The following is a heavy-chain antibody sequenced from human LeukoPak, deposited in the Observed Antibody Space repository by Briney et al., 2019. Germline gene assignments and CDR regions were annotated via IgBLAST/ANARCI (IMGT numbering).Heavy chain of an antibody. V-gene: IGHV3-73*01. J-gene: IGHJ3*02. CDR1: GFTFSGSA. CDR2: IRGKANSYAT. CDR3: TRLRPSAGAFDI. D-gene: IGHD2-2*01. Sequence: GGSLRLSCAASGFTFSGSAMHWVRQASGKGLEWVGRIRGKANSYATAYAASVRGRFTISRDDSKNTAYLQMNSLKTEDTAVYYCTRLRPSAGAFDIWGQGTMVTVSS.